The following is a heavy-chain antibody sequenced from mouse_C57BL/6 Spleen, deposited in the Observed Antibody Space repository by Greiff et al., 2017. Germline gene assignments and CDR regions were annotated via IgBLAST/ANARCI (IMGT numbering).Heavy chain of an antibody. Sequence: QVQLKQPGAELVRPGSSVKLSCKASGYTFTSYWMHWVKQRPIQGLEWIGNIDPSDSETHYNQKFKDKATLTVDKSSSTAYMQLSSLTSEDSAVYYCARDSNWDEGDYWGQGTTLTVSS. CDR1: GYTFTSYW. V-gene: IGHV1-52*01. J-gene: IGHJ2*01. CDR2: IDPSDSET. CDR3: ARDSNWDEGDY. D-gene: IGHD4-1*01.